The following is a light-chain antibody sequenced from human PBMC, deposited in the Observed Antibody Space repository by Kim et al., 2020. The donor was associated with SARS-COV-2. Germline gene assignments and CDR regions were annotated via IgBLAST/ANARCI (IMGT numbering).Light chain of an antibody. V-gene: IGKV1-5*03. Sequence: DIQMTQSPSTLSASVGDTVTITCRASRNIDTWLVWYQQKPGKAPKLLIYKASSFKSGVPSRFSGSGSGTEFTLTTSSLQPDDFATYYCQQYRSYPWTFGQGTKVDIK. CDR1: RNIDTW. CDR3: QQYRSYPWT. CDR2: KAS. J-gene: IGKJ1*01.